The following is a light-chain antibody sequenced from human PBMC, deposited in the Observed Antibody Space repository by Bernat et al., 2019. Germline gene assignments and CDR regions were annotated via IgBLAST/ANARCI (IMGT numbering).Light chain of an antibody. V-gene: IGKV1-5*03. J-gene: IGKJ5*01. Sequence: DIQMTQSPSTLSASVGDRVTITCRASQSIISSLAWFQQKPGKVPKLLIYKVSSFESGVPSRFRGSGSGTEFTLTINSLQPDDFATYYCQQYYSVVPSGQGPRLEIK. CDR3: QQYYSVVP. CDR1: QSIISS. CDR2: KVS.